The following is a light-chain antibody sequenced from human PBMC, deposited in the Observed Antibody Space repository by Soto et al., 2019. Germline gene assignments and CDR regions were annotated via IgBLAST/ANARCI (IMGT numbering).Light chain of an antibody. V-gene: IGKV3-15*01. CDR3: QQYNNWPRT. CDR2: GAA. J-gene: IGKJ1*01. Sequence: ERVLTQSPGTLCLPPGARPTLSCRASQSVSSNLAWYQQKPGQAPRLLIYGAATRATGIPATFSGSGSGTEFTLTISILQSEDFAVYYCQQYNNWPRTFGPGTKV. CDR1: QSVSSN.